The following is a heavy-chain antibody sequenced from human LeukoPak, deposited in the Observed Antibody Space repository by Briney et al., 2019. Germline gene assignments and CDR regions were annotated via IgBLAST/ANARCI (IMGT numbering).Heavy chain of an antibody. V-gene: IGHV3-33*01. CDR3: ARDYGSMVRGVHLDY. Sequence: GGSLRLSCAASGFTFSSYGMHWVRQAPGKGLEWVAVIWYDGSNKHYADSVKGRFTISRDNSKNTLYLQMNSLRAEDTAVYYCARDYGSMVRGVHLDYWGQGTLVTVSS. CDR2: IWYDGSNK. D-gene: IGHD3-10*01. J-gene: IGHJ4*02. CDR1: GFTFSSYG.